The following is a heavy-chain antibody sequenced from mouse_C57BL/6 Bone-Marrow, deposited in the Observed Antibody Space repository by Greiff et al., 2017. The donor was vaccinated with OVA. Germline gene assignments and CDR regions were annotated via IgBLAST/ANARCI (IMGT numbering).Heavy chain of an antibody. D-gene: IGHD1-1*01. CDR2: IYPGNSDT. Sequence: VQLQQSGTVLARPGASVKMSCKTSGYTFTSYWMHWVKQRPGQGLEWIGAIYPGNSDTSYNQKFKGKAKLTAVTSASTAYMELSSLTNEDSAVDYCTTTSYYYGSGGFAYWGQGTLVTVSA. CDR3: TTTSYYYGSGGFAY. V-gene: IGHV1-5*01. CDR1: GYTFTSYW. J-gene: IGHJ3*01.